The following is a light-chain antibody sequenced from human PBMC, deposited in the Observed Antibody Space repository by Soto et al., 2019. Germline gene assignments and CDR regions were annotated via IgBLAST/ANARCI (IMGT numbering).Light chain of an antibody. CDR2: DTT. J-gene: IGLJ7*01. CDR3: LLSYSGTAV. CDR1: TGAVTSGHY. V-gene: IGLV7-46*01. Sequence: QAVVTQEPSLTVSPGGTVTLTCGSSTGAVTSGHYPYWFQQRPGQAPRTLIYDTTNKHSWTPARFSGSLLGGKAAMTLSGAQPEDEAEYYCLLSYSGTAVFGGGTQLTVL.